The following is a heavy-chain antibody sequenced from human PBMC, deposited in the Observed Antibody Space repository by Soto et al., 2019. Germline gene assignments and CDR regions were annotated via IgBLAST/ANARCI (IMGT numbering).Heavy chain of an antibody. CDR1: GGSISSYY. Sequence: QVQLQESGPGLVKPSETLSLTCTVSGGSISSYYWSWIRQPPGKGLEWIGYIYYSGSTNYNPSLKSRVTISVDTSKNQFSLKLSSVTAADTAVYYCARDARIAAAGTNNYYYYMDVWGKGTTVTVSS. D-gene: IGHD6-13*01. CDR2: IYYSGST. V-gene: IGHV4-59*01. J-gene: IGHJ6*03. CDR3: ARDARIAAAGTNNYYYYMDV.